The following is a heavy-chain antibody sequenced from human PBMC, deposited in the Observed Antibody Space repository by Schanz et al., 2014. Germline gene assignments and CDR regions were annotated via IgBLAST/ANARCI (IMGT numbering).Heavy chain of an antibody. Sequence: EVQLLESGGDLVQPGGSLRLSCVVSGFTFRGYAMSWVRQAPGKGLEWVSGISGSGGNTFYADSVKGRFTISRDNSKTTLYLQMNSLKTEDTAVYYCARSPRMDVWGQGTMVTVSS. CDR2: ISGSGGNT. J-gene: IGHJ6*02. V-gene: IGHV3-23*01. CDR3: ARSPRMDV. CDR1: GFTFRGYA.